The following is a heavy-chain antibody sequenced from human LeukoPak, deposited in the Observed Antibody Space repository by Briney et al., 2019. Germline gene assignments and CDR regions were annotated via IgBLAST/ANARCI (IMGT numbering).Heavy chain of an antibody. V-gene: IGHV3-20*04. Sequence: GGSLRLSCAASGFTFDDYDMSWVRQAPGKGLEWVSDINWNGGSTGYADCVKGRFTISRDNAKNSLYLQMNSLRAEDTALYYCAGGGGWYWGQGTLVTVSS. D-gene: IGHD2-15*01. J-gene: IGHJ4*02. CDR2: INWNGGST. CDR3: AGGGGWY. CDR1: GFTFDDYD.